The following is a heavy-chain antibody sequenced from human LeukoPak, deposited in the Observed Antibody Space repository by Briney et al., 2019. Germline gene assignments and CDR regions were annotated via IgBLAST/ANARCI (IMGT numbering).Heavy chain of an antibody. J-gene: IGHJ4*02. CDR3: ARFYANEWELPH. CDR1: EFTVSTNY. V-gene: IGHV3-53*01. Sequence: PGGSLRLSCAASEFTVSTNYMSWVRQAPGKGLEWVSEIYSDGSTYYAASVKGRFSISRDNSKNTVYLMNSLRAEDTAVYYCARFYANEWELPHWGQGTLVTVSS. D-gene: IGHD1-26*01. CDR2: IYSDGST.